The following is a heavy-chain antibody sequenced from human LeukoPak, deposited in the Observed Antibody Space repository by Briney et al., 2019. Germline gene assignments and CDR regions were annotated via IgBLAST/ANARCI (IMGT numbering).Heavy chain of an antibody. D-gene: IGHD5-24*01. CDR1: CGSLSSSGYY. Sequence: SETLSLTRTFSCGSLSSSGYYWGWVRPPPREGLEWIASIYYSGSTYYNPSLKSRVTISVDTSKNQFSLKLSSVTAADTAVYYCASAVEMATSFDYWGQGTLVTVSS. J-gene: IGHJ4*02. V-gene: IGHV4-39*01. CDR3: ASAVEMATSFDY. CDR2: IYYSGST.